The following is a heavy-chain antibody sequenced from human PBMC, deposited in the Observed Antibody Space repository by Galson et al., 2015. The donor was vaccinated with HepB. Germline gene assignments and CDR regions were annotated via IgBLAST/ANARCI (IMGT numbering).Heavy chain of an antibody. CDR3: VCVSAGGKC. CDR2: ISSNSSYI. Sequence: SLRLSCAASGFTFSSYSRNWVRQAPGEGLEWVSSISSNSSYIYYADSVKGRFTISRDNAKNSMYLQMNSLRAEDTAVYYCVCVSAGGKCWGQGTLVTVSS. CDR1: GFTFSSYS. D-gene: IGHD1-26*01. V-gene: IGHV3-21*01. J-gene: IGHJ4*02.